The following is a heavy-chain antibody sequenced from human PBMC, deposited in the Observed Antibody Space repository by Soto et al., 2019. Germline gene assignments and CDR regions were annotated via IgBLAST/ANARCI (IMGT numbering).Heavy chain of an antibody. CDR3: AHLTTGGFYFDY. Sequence: QITLKESGPTLVKPTQTLTLTCTFSGFPHRNSGVGVGWIRQPPGKALEWLALIYWDDDKRYSPSLKSRLTITKDTSKSQVVLTMTNMDPVDTATYYCAHLTTGGFYFDYWGQGTLVTVSS. V-gene: IGHV2-5*02. CDR1: GFPHRNSGVG. D-gene: IGHD4-17*01. J-gene: IGHJ4*02. CDR2: IYWDDDK.